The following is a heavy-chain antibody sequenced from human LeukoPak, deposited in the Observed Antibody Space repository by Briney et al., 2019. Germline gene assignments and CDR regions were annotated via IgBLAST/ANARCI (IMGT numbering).Heavy chain of an antibody. CDR1: GGSISIYY. CDR3: ARVGLDSHYYMDV. D-gene: IGHD3-16*01. V-gene: IGHV4-59*01. CDR2: IYYSVDYSGST. Sequence: SETLSLTCTVSGGSISIYYWSWIRQPPGKGLEWIGYIYYSVDYSGSTNYNPSLKSRVTISVDTSKNQFSLKLPSVTAADTAVYYCARVGLDSHYYMDVWGKGTTVTVSS. J-gene: IGHJ6*03.